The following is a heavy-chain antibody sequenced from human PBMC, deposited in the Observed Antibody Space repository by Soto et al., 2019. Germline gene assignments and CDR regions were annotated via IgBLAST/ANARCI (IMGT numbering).Heavy chain of an antibody. CDR1: GFTFSSYA. CDR2: ISYDGSNK. D-gene: IGHD5-12*01. J-gene: IGHJ4*02. Sequence: GGSLRLSCAASGFTFSSYAMHWVRQAPGKGLEWVAVISYDGSNKYYADSVKGRFTISRDNSKNTLYLQMNSLRAEDTAVYYCARGARGYSGYDFSFYFDYWGQGTLVTVSS. CDR3: ARGARGYSGYDFSFYFDY. V-gene: IGHV3-30-3*01.